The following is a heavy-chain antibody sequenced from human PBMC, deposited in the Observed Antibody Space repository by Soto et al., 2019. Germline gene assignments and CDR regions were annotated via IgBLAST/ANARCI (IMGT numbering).Heavy chain of an antibody. D-gene: IGHD3-10*01. CDR3: ARGGAALVRGSIGGFDY. CDR2: INHSGTV. CDR1: GGAFNGYY. V-gene: IGHV4-34*01. J-gene: IGHJ4*02. Sequence: QVHLQQWGAGLLKPSETLSLTCAVNGGAFNGYYWTWLRQSPGKGLQWIGEINHSGTVDYNPSLKSPVPFSIATSKKQLSLTLTSVTAADTAVYYCARGGAALVRGSIGGFDYWGQGTLVNVSS.